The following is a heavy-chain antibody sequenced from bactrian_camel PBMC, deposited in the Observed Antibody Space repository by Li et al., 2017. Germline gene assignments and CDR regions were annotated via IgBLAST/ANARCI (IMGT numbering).Heavy chain of an antibody. CDR3: ATEVPSHVRGSEGSAIATMAPLCPTLGY. V-gene: IGHV3-2*01. CDR2: ASTDGSNT. Sequence: QLVESGGGSVQAGGSLRLSCPASGFTRSYYYMSWVRQAPGKGLEWVSSASTDGSNTYYADSVKGRFTISRDNAKNTVYLQMNAMKPEDSAVFYCATEVPSHVRGSEGSAIATMAPLCPTLGYWGQGTQVTVS. D-gene: IGHD4*01. CDR1: GFTRSYYY. J-gene: IGHJ4*01.